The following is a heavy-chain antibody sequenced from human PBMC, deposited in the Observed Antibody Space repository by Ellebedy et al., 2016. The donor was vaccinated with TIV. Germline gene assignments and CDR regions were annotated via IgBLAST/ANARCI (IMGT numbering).Heavy chain of an antibody. J-gene: IGHJ4*02. CDR1: GFTFSSYG. D-gene: IGHD6-13*01. CDR2: IWFDGSNK. CDR3: ATTGIDN. V-gene: IGHV3-33*08. Sequence: GESLKISCAASGFTFSSYGMHWVRQAPGKGLEWVAVIWFDGSNKYHADSVKGRFTISRDNSKNTLYLQMNSLRAEDTAVYYCATTGIDNWGQGTLVTVSS.